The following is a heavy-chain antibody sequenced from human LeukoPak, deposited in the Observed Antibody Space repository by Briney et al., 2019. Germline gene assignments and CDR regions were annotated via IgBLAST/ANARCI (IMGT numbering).Heavy chain of an antibody. D-gene: IGHD6-13*01. V-gene: IGHV3-9*01. CDR1: GFTFDDYA. CDR3: AKGGIAAAIDY. J-gene: IGHJ4*02. CDR2: ISWNSGSI. Sequence: GGSLRLSCAASGFTFDDYAMHWVRQAPGKGLEWVSGISWNSGSIGYADPVKGRFTISRDNAKNSLYLQMNSLRAEDTALYYCAKGGIAAAIDYWGQGTLVTVSS.